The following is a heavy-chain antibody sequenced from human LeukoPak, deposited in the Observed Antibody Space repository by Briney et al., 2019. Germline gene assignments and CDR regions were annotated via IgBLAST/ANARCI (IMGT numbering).Heavy chain of an antibody. V-gene: IGHV3-7*01. J-gene: IGHJ2*01. CDR1: GFIFSYYE. CDR2: IKQDGSEK. CDR3: KTVSLDPGGYWYFDL. D-gene: IGHD4-17*01. Sequence: GGSLRLSCAASGFIFSYYEMTWVRQAPGKGLEWVANIKQDGSEKYYVDSVKGRFTISRDNAKNSLYLQMNSLRAEDTAVYYCKTVSLDPGGYWYFDLWGRGTLVTVSS.